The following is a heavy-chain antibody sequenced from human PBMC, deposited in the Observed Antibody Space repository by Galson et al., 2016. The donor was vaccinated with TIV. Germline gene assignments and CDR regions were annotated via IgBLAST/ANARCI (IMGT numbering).Heavy chain of an antibody. CDR2: FIPLFGTA. V-gene: IGHV1-69*13. CDR1: GDTFSSYP. D-gene: IGHD5-18*01. Sequence: SVKVSCKASGDTFSSYPFNWVRQAPGQGLEWVGGFIPLFGTANYAQKFQGRVTISADESTSTLYMEVRSLRSEDTAVYCCAKDRNTAMDTYHYYYGMDVWGQGTTVIVSS. CDR3: AKDRNTAMDTYHYYYGMDV. J-gene: IGHJ6*02.